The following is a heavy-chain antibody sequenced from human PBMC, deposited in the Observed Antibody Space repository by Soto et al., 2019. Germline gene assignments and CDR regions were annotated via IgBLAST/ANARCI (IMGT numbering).Heavy chain of an antibody. D-gene: IGHD6-13*01. CDR3: ARSNPYSSSWYYYYYGMDV. V-gene: IGHV5-10-1*04. J-gene: IGHJ6*02. CDR1: GYSFANYW. CDR2: FNPSDSYT. Sequence: ESLKISCQGFGYSFANYWISWVRQMPGKGLEWMGRFNPSDSYTDYNPSFQGQVTISADKSISTAYLQWSSLKASDTAIYYCARSNPYSSSWYYYYYGMDVWGQGTTVTVSS.